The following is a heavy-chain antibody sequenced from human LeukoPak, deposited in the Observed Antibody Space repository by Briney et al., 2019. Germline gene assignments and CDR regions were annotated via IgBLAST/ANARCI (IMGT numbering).Heavy chain of an antibody. D-gene: IGHD6-13*01. CDR2: ISDSGGST. CDR3: AREMGTGYSSSWYWFDP. Sequence: GGSLRLTCAVSGITLSNYGMTWVRQAPGKGLEWVAGISDSGGSTNYADSVKGRFTISRDNPKNTLYLQMNSLRAEDTAVYYCAREMGTGYSSSWYWFDPWGQGTLVTVSS. V-gene: IGHV3-23*01. CDR1: GITLSNYG. J-gene: IGHJ5*02.